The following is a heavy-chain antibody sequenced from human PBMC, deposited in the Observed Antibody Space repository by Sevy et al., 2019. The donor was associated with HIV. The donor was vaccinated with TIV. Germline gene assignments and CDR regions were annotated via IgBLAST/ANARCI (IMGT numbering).Heavy chain of an antibody. D-gene: IGHD3-10*02. Sequence: SETLSLTCAVYGESFSGYFWNWIRHSPGKGLEWIGEINRSGTLKYNPSLKSRVTISVDASKNQLSLHLRSVTATDTAVYYCARGRQAYVVVVPSTVPFDYWGPGTLVTVSS. V-gene: IGHV4-34*01. CDR2: INRSGTL. J-gene: IGHJ4*02. CDR1: GESFSGYF. CDR3: ARGRQAYVVVVPSTVPFDY.